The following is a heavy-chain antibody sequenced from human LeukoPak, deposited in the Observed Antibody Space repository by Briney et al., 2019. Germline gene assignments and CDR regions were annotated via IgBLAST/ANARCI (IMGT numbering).Heavy chain of an antibody. CDR3: ARGGWYSGGYYDAFDI. J-gene: IGHJ3*02. Sequence: PSETLSLTCTVSGGSISSYYWSWIRQPPGKGLEWIGYIYYSGSTNYNPSLKSRVTISVDTSKNQFSLKLSSVTAADTAVYYCARGGWYSGGYYDAFDIWGQGTMVTVSS. CDR1: GGSISSYY. CDR2: IYYSGST. D-gene: IGHD1-26*01. V-gene: IGHV4-59*01.